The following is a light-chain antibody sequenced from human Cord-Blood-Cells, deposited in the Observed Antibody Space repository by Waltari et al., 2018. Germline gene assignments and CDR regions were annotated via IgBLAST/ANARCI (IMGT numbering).Light chain of an antibody. CDR3: QQYDNLPT. V-gene: IGKV1-33*01. Sequence: DIQMTQSPSSLSASVGDRVTITCQPSQDISNYLNWDHQKPGKAPKLLIYDASNLETGVPSRFSGSGSGTDFTFTISSLQPEDIATYYCQQYDNLPTFGGGTKVEIK. J-gene: IGKJ4*01. CDR2: DAS. CDR1: QDISNY.